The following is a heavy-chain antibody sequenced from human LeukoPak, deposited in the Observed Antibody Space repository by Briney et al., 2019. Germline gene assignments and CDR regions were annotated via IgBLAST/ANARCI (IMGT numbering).Heavy chain of an antibody. Sequence: GGSLRLSCAASGFTFSSYWMHWVRQAPGKGLVWVSRINSDGSSISYADSVKGRFTISRDNAKNTLYLQMNSLRAEDTAAYYCAREEVTMYYFDSWGQGTLVTVSS. CDR3: AREEVTMYYFDS. CDR2: INSDGSSI. CDR1: GFTFSSYW. D-gene: IGHD2-21*02. V-gene: IGHV3-74*01. J-gene: IGHJ4*02.